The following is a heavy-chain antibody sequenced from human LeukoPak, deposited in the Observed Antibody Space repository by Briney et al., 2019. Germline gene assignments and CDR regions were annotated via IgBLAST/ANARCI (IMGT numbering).Heavy chain of an antibody. CDR3: ARSPVCSGGSCPNDY. D-gene: IGHD2-15*01. J-gene: IGHJ4*02. Sequence: GGSLRLSCAASGFTLSSYAMHWVRQAPGKGLEWVAVISYNGNNKYYADSVKGRFTISRDNSQNTLYLQMNSLRAEDTAVYYCARSPVCSGGSCPNDYWGQGTLVTVSS. CDR2: ISYNGNNK. CDR1: GFTLSSYA. V-gene: IGHV3-30-3*01.